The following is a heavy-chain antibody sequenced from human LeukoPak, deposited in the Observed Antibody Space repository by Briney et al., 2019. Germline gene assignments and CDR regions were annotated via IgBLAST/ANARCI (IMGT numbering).Heavy chain of an antibody. Sequence: ASVKVSCKASGGTFSSYAINWVRQAPGQGLEWMGWINTYTGNPTYAQGFTGRFVFSLDTSVSTASLQISSLRAEDTAVYYCARDLGKQYLSSPFFWYLDLWGRGTLVTVSS. CDR3: ARDLGKQYLSSPFFWYLDL. CDR1: GGTFSSYA. D-gene: IGHD7-27*01. V-gene: IGHV7-4-1*02. CDR2: INTYTGNP. J-gene: IGHJ2*01.